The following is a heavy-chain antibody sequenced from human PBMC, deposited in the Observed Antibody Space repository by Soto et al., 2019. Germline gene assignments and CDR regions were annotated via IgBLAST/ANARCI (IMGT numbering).Heavy chain of an antibody. Sequence: QVQLQESGPGLVKPSETLSLTCTVSGGSIYRSGYYWGWIRQPPGRGVEWNGNIDYNGVTYSNPSLKSRVTISRDTSKNQFSLKLTSVTAADTALYYCGKVLVGATGHTDSDSWGPGTLVAVSS. D-gene: IGHD2-15*01. V-gene: IGHV4-39*01. CDR3: GKVLVGATGHTDSDS. CDR2: IDYNGVT. J-gene: IGHJ4*02. CDR1: GGSIYRSGYY.